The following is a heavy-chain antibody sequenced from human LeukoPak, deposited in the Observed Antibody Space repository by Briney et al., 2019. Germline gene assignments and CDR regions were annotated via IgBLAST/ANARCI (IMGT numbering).Heavy chain of an antibody. Sequence: GGSLRLSCAASGFTFSSYGMHWVRQAPGKGLEWVSSISSSSSYIYYADSVKGRFTISRDNAKNSLYLQMNSLRAEDTAVYYCARDLGMYYFDYWGQGTLVTVSS. CDR1: GFTFSSYG. J-gene: IGHJ4*02. V-gene: IGHV3-21*01. D-gene: IGHD1-14*01. CDR3: ARDLGMYYFDY. CDR2: ISSSSSYI.